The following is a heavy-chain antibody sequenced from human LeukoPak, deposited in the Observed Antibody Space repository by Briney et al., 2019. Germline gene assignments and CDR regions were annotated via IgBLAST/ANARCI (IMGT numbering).Heavy chain of an antibody. J-gene: IGHJ2*01. Sequence: AETLSLTCTVSGGSISSYCWSWIRQPPGKGLEWIGYIYYDGSTTYNPSLKSRVSISVDTSKNQFTLKLSSVTAADTAVYYCARGSGSGNWYFDLWGRGTLVTVSS. D-gene: IGHD2-15*01. V-gene: IGHV4-59*01. CDR1: GGSISSYC. CDR2: IYYDGST. CDR3: ARGSGSGNWYFDL.